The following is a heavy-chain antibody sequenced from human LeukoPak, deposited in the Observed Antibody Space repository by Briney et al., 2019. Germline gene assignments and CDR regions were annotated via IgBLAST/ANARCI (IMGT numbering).Heavy chain of an antibody. J-gene: IGHJ4*02. V-gene: IGHV4-34*01. CDR1: GGSLSGYY. CDR2: IYHGGST. D-gene: IGHD6-13*01. Sequence: SGTLSLTCAVSGGSLSGYYWSWIRQPPGKGLEWMGEIYHGGSTNYKPSLKSRVTISVDKSKKQFTLKMSSVTAGDTAVYFCASYSISATYFDYWGQGTLVTVSS. CDR3: ASYSISATYFDY.